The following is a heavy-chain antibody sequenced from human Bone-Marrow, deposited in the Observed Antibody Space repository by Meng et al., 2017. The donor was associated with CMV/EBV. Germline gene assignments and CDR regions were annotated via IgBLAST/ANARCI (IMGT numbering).Heavy chain of an antibody. CDR2: INPNSGGT. J-gene: IGHJ6*01. CDR3: AREWGGKLESKYYGMDV. Sequence: GGSLRLSCAASGYTFTGYYMHWVRQAPGQGLEWMGWINPNSGGTNYAQKFQGRVTMTRDTSISTAYMELSRLRSDDTAVYYCAREWGGKLESKYYGMDVWGQGTTVTGSS. V-gene: IGHV1-2*02. D-gene: IGHD1-1*01. CDR1: GYTFTGYY.